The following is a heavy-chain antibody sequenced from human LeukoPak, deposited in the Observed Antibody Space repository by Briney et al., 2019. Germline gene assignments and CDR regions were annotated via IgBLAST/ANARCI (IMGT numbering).Heavy chain of an antibody. CDR1: GYSFTTYW. Sequence: GESLKISRRGSGYSFTTYWIGWVRQMPGKGLEWMGIIFPGDSDTRYCPSFQGQVTISADKSISTAYLQWSSLKASDTAMYYCAKLGAYSSSWYGSFDYWGQGTLVTVSS. CDR3: AKLGAYSSSWYGSFDY. D-gene: IGHD6-13*01. CDR2: IFPGDSDT. J-gene: IGHJ4*02. V-gene: IGHV5-51*01.